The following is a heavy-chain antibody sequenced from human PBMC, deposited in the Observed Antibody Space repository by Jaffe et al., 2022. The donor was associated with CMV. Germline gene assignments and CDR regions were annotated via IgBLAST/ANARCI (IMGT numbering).Heavy chain of an antibody. D-gene: IGHD2-15*01. CDR3: ARHAIGGCSGGSCYSPNGIDY. CDR2: IYYSGST. V-gene: IGHV4-39*01. Sequence: QLQLQESGPGLVKPSETLSLTCTVSGGSISSSSYYWGWIRQPPGKGLEWIGSIYYSGSTYYNPSLKSRVTISVDTSKNQFSLKLSSVTAADTAVYYCARHAIGGCSGGSCYSPNGIDYWGQGTLVTVSS. CDR1: GGSISSSSYY. J-gene: IGHJ4*02.